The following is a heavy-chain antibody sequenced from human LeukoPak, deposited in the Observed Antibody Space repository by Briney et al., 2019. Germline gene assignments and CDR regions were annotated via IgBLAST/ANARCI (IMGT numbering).Heavy chain of an antibody. CDR1: GFTFSSYA. Sequence: GGSLRLSCAASGFTFSSYAMSWVRQAPGKGLEWVSRINNDGSYSGYADSVKGRFTISRDNAKNTLYLQMNSLRAEDTAVYYCAIYNWNTAFDYWGQGTLVTVCS. D-gene: IGHD1/OR15-1a*01. CDR3: AIYNWNTAFDY. J-gene: IGHJ4*02. V-gene: IGHV3-74*01. CDR2: INNDGSYS.